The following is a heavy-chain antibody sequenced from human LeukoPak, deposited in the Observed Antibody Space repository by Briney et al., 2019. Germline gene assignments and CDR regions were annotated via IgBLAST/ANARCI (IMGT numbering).Heavy chain of an antibody. D-gene: IGHD3-9*01. Sequence: PGGSLRLSCAASGFTFSNAWMSWVRQAPGKGLEWVGRIKSKTDGGTTDYAAPVKGRFTISRDDSKNTLYLQMNSLKTEDTAVYCCTTVIWDILTGYYKRFDPWGQGTLVTVSS. CDR3: TTVIWDILTGYYKRFDP. J-gene: IGHJ5*02. CDR1: GFTFSNAW. CDR2: IKSKTDGGTT. V-gene: IGHV3-15*01.